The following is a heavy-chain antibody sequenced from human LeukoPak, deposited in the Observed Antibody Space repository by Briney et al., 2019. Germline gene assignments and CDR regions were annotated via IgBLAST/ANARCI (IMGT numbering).Heavy chain of an antibody. CDR2: INPNSGGT. CDR3: ATNGQLGYCSGGSCSIES. Sequence: GASVKVSCKASGYTFTGYYMHWVRQAPGQGLEWMGWINPNSGGTNYAQKFQGRVTMTRDTSISTAYMELSRLRSDDTAVYYCATNGQLGYCSGGSCSIESWGQGTLVTVSS. J-gene: IGHJ4*02. D-gene: IGHD2-15*01. V-gene: IGHV1-2*02. CDR1: GYTFTGYY.